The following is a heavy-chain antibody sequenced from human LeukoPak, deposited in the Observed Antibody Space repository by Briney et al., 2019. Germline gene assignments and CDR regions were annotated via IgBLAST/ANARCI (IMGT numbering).Heavy chain of an antibody. V-gene: IGHV4-39*07. CDR3: ARDRYGDYDHYYFDY. CDR1: GGSISSSSYY. Sequence: PSETLSLTCTVSGGSISSSSYYWGWIRQPPGKGLEWIGSIYYSGSTYYNPSLKSRVTMSVDTSKNQFSLKLSSVTAADTAVYYCARDRYGDYDHYYFDYWGQGTLVTVSS. J-gene: IGHJ4*02. CDR2: IYYSGST. D-gene: IGHD4-17*01.